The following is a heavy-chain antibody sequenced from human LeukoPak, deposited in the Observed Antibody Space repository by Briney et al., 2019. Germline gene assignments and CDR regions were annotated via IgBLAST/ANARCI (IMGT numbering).Heavy chain of an antibody. CDR2: ISGSGATT. J-gene: IGHJ5*02. D-gene: IGHD5-12*01. CDR1: GFTFINYG. CDR3: ARNRHAYSGYDSCYP. V-gene: IGHV3-23*01. Sequence: GGSLRLSCAASGFTFINYGMTWVRQAPGKGLEWVSDISGSGATTYFADSVKGRFTISRDNSKNTMYLQMNTLRVEDTAVYYCARNRHAYSGYDSCYPWGQGTLVSVSS.